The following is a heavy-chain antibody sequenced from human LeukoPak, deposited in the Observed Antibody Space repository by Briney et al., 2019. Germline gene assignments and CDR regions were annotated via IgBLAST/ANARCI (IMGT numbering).Heavy chain of an antibody. D-gene: IGHD5-24*01. CDR1: GVSFSGYY. V-gene: IGHV4-34*01. Sequence: SETLSLTCAVYGVSFSGYYWSWIRQPPGKGLEWIGEITHSGSTTYNPSLKSRFTISVDTSKNQFSLKLSSVTAADTAVYFCARLRAHAYNCGFDYWGQGALVTVSS. CDR2: ITHSGST. J-gene: IGHJ4*02. CDR3: ARLRAHAYNCGFDY.